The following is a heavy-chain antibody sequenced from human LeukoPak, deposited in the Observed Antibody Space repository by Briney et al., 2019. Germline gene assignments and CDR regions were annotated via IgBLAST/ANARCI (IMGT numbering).Heavy chain of an antibody. Sequence: SETLSLTCTVSGGSIRSYYWSWIRQPPGKGLEWIGYIYYSGSTNYNPSLKSRVTISVDTSKNHFSLKLSSVTAADTAVYYCARGGSGSSPYYYYMDVWGKGTTVTVSS. CDR1: GGSIRSYY. CDR3: ARGGSGSSPYYYYMDV. V-gene: IGHV4-59*12. CDR2: IYYSGST. D-gene: IGHD1-26*01. J-gene: IGHJ6*03.